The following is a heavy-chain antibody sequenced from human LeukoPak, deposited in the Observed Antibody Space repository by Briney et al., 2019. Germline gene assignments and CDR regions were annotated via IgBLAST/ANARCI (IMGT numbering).Heavy chain of an antibody. CDR1: GGSITSSSYY. Sequence: PSETLSLTCTVSGGSITSSSYYWAWIRQPPGKGLVWIGNFYYSGGTYYNPSLKSRVTISVDTSKNQFSLKLSSVTAADTAVYYCARERVGYCSSTSCFTDYYYYYMDVWGKGTTVTISS. CDR3: ARERVGYCSSTSCFTDYYYYYMDV. J-gene: IGHJ6*03. D-gene: IGHD2-2*02. CDR2: FYYSGGT. V-gene: IGHV4-39*07.